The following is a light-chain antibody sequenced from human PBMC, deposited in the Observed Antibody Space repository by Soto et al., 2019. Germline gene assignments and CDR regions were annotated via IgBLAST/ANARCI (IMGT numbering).Light chain of an antibody. Sequence: EIVMTQSPATLSASPGERATLSCRASQSVSNNLAWYQKKPGQAPRLLIYGASTRATGIPARFSGSGSGTEFTLTISSLQSEDFAVYYCQQYNNWWTFGQGTKVGIK. CDR3: QQYNNWWT. J-gene: IGKJ1*01. V-gene: IGKV3-15*01. CDR2: GAS. CDR1: QSVSNN.